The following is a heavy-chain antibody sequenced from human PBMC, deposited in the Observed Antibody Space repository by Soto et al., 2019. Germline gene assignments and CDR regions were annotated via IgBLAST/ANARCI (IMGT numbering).Heavy chain of an antibody. J-gene: IGHJ4*02. V-gene: IGHV1-46*03. D-gene: IGHD2-15*01. CDR1: GYTFTSYY. CDR2: INPSGGST. Sequence: ASVKVSCKASGYTFTSYYMHWVRQAPGQGFEWMGIINPSGGSTSYAQKFQGRVTMTRDTSTSTVYMELSSLRSEDTAVYYCARGNDIVVVVAATPLGYWGQGTLVTVSS. CDR3: ARGNDIVVVVAATPLGY.